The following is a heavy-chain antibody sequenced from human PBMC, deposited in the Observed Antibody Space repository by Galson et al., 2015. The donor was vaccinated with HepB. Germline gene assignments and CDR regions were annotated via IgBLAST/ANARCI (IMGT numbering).Heavy chain of an antibody. V-gene: IGHV3-33*01. Sequence: SLRLSCAASGFTFSSYGMHWVRQAPGKGLEWVAVIWYDGSNKYYADSVKGRFTISRDNSKNTLYLQMNSLRAEDTAVYYCARGELEMATIKDYWGQGTLVTVSS. CDR3: ARGELEMATIKDY. D-gene: IGHD5-24*01. CDR2: IWYDGSNK. CDR1: GFTFSSYG. J-gene: IGHJ4*02.